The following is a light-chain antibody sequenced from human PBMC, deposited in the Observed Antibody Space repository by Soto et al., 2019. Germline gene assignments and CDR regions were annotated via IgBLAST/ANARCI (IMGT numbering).Light chain of an antibody. J-gene: IGLJ1*01. CDR1: SSDVGAYIY. CDR2: EVS. Sequence: QSALTQPASVSGSPGQSITISCTGTSSDVGAYIYVSWYQQHPGKAPKLMIYEVSNRPSGVSNRFSASKSGNTASLNISGLQAEDEADYYCSSYTSSTLYVFGSGTKVTVL. V-gene: IGLV2-14*01. CDR3: SSYTSSTLYV.